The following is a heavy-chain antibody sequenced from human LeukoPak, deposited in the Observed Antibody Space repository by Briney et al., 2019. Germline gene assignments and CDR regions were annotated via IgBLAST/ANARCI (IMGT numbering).Heavy chain of an antibody. Sequence: GGSLRLSCAVSGITLSNYGMSWVRQAPGKGLEWVAGISGSSGGTNYADSVKGRFTISRDNAKNAQCLQMNSLSAEDTAVYFCAKRGVVIRVILVGFHKDAYYFDSWGQGALVTVSS. J-gene: IGHJ4*02. V-gene: IGHV3-23*01. CDR3: AKRGVVIRVILVGFHKDAYYFDS. CDR1: GITLSNYG. D-gene: IGHD3-10*01. CDR2: ISGSSGGT.